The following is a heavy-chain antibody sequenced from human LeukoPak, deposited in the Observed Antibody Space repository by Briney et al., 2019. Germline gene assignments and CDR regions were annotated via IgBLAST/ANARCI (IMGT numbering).Heavy chain of an antibody. CDR3: ARDLATVTTNWYFDL. CDR1: GGSISSYY. D-gene: IGHD4-17*01. CDR2: IYYSGRT. J-gene: IGHJ2*01. Sequence: SETLSLTCTVSGGSISSYYWSWIRQPPGKGLEWIGYIYYSGRTNYNPSLKSRVTISVDTSKNQFSLKLSSVTAADTAVYYCARDLATVTTNWYFDLWGRGTLVTVSS. V-gene: IGHV4-59*01.